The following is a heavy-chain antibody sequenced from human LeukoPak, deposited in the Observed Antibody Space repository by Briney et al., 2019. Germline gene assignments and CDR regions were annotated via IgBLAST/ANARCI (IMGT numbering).Heavy chain of an antibody. V-gene: IGHV3-23*01. Sequence: GGSLRLSCAASGFTFSSYAMSWVRQAPGKGLEWVSSISGRGGNTYYADSVKGRFTISRDNSKNTLYQQMNSLRAEDTAVYYCARDGHCSGGSCYSDYWGQGTLVTVSS. D-gene: IGHD2-15*01. CDR1: GFTFSSYA. J-gene: IGHJ4*02. CDR2: ISGRGGNT. CDR3: ARDGHCSGGSCYSDY.